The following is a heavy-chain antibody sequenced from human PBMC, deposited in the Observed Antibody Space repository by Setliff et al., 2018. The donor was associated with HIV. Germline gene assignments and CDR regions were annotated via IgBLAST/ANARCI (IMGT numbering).Heavy chain of an antibody. J-gene: IGHJ4*02. Sequence: KPSETLSLTCNVSSGSISYYYWSWVRQPPGRGLEWIGYVSHSGSTSYNPSLNSRVTMSVDTSRDQFSLKVRSVTAADTAVYYCARMRGRALLSCYFDYWGQGRLVTVSS. CDR1: SGSISYYY. V-gene: IGHV4-59*01. CDR2: VSHSGST. CDR3: ARMRGRALLSCYFDY.